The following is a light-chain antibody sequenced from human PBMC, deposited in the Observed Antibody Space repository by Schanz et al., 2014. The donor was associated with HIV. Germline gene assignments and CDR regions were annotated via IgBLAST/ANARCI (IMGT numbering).Light chain of an antibody. J-gene: IGLJ2*01. CDR1: SGHSSYA. Sequence: QLVLTQSPSASASLGASVKLTCTLSSGHSSYAIAWHQQQPETGPRYLMNLNSDGSHRKGDGIPDRFSGSSSGAERYLTISSLQSEDEADYYCQTWDTGIWLFAGGTKLTVL. CDR2: LNSDGSH. CDR3: QTWDTGIWL. V-gene: IGLV4-69*01.